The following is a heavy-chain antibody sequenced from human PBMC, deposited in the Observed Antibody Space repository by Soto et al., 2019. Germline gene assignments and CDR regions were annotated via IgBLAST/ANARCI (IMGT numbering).Heavy chain of an antibody. J-gene: IGHJ5*02. D-gene: IGHD3-3*01. V-gene: IGHV1-69*01. CDR1: GDTFSSYA. CDR3: ARDRSRGWSGYLGWFDP. CDR2: IIPIFGTA. Sequence: QVQLVQSGAEVKKPGSSVKVSCKASGDTFSSYAISWVRQAPGQGLEWMGGIIPIFGTANYAQKFQGRVTITADESTSTAYMELSSLRSEDTAVYYCARDRSRGWSGYLGWFDPWGQRTLVTVSS.